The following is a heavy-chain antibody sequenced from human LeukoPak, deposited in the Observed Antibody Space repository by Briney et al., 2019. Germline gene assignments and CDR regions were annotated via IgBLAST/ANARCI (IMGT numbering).Heavy chain of an antibody. V-gene: IGHV3-30*18. Sequence: QPGGSLRLSCAASGFSFSSYGMQWVRQAPGKGLEWVAVISYDGSNKYYGDSVKGRFTISRDNSKNTLYLQMNSLRAEDTAVYYCAKRSRGYCTNGVCSPYYYGMDVWGQGTTVTVSS. D-gene: IGHD2-8*01. CDR1: GFSFSSYG. J-gene: IGHJ6*02. CDR3: AKRSRGYCTNGVCSPYYYGMDV. CDR2: ISYDGSNK.